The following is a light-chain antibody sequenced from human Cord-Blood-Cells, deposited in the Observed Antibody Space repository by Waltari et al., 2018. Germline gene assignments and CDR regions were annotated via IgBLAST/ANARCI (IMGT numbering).Light chain of an antibody. Sequence: QSVLTQPPSVSGAPGQRVTISCTGSSSNLGAGYDVQWYQQLPGTAPKLLIYGNSNRPSGVPDRFSGSKSGTSASLAITGLQAEDEADYYCQSYDSSLSGYVVFGGGTKLTVL. CDR3: QSYDSSLSGYVV. CDR1: SSNLGAGYD. J-gene: IGLJ2*01. V-gene: IGLV1-40*01. CDR2: GNS.